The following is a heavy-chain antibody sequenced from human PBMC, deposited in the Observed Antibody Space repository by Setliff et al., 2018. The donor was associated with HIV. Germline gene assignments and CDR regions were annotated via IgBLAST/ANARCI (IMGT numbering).Heavy chain of an antibody. CDR1: RDSINGHW. J-gene: IGHJ3*02. CDR2: IHYSGIT. V-gene: IGHV4-59*11. Sequence: KPSETLSLTCTVSRDSINGHWWSWIRQPPGKGLEWTGSIHYSGITHYNPSLKSRLTMSVDTSKNQVSLKLTSVTAVDTAVYYCARYKCINFACVGFDIWGQGTVVT. CDR3: ARYKCINFACVGFDI. D-gene: IGHD3-9*01.